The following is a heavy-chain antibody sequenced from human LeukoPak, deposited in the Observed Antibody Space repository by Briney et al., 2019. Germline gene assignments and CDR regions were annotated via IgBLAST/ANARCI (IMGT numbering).Heavy chain of an antibody. CDR2: MNPNSGNT. V-gene: IGHV1-8*03. Sequence: APVKLSCKASRYTFTGYYMLWVREAPGQGLEWRGWMNPNSGNTGYAQKFQGRVTITRNTSISTAYMELSSLRSEDTAVYYCARFLPVGYSYEEGYFDYWGQGTLVTVSS. D-gene: IGHD5-18*01. CDR3: ARFLPVGYSYEEGYFDY. CDR1: RYTFTGYY. J-gene: IGHJ4*02.